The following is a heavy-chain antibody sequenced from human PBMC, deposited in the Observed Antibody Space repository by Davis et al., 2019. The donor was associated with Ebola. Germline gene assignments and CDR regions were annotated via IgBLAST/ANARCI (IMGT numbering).Heavy chain of an antibody. D-gene: IGHD3-10*01. CDR2: IYYSGST. CDR1: GGSINNYY. Sequence: SETLSLTCTVSGGSINNYYWSWIRQPPGTGLEWIGYIYYSGSTNYNPSLKSRVTISVDTSKNQFSLKLRSVTAADTAVYYCARGGLWFGLTDGMDVWGKGTTVTVSS. J-gene: IGHJ6*04. V-gene: IGHV4-59*01. CDR3: ARGGLWFGLTDGMDV.